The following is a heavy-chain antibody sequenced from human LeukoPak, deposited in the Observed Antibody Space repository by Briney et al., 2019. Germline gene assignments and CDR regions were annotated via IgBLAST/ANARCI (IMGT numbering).Heavy chain of an antibody. V-gene: IGHV3-30-3*01. J-gene: IGHJ4*02. CDR3: ARAPPGRIVVFITIDY. CDR2: ISYDGSNK. Sequence: GGSLRLSCAASGFTFSSYAMHWVRQAPGKGLEWVAVISYDGSNKYYADSVKGRFTISRDNSKNTLYLQMNSLRAEDTAVYYCARAPPGRIVVFITIDYWGQGTLVTVSS. D-gene: IGHD3-22*01. CDR1: GFTFSSYA.